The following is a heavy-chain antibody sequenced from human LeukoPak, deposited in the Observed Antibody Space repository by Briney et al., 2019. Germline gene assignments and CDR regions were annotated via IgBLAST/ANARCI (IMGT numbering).Heavy chain of an antibody. Sequence: SETLSLTCAVYGGSFSGYYWSWIRQPPGKGLEWIGEINHSGSTNYNPSLKSRVTISVDTSKNQFSLKLSSVTAAATAVYYRARGPPTGYWGQGTLVTVSS. J-gene: IGHJ4*02. CDR1: GGSFSGYY. CDR2: INHSGST. D-gene: IGHD3-9*01. V-gene: IGHV4-34*01. CDR3: ARGPPTGY.